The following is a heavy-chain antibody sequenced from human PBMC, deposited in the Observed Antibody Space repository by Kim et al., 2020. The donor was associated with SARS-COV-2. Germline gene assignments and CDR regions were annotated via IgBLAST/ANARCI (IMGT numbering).Heavy chain of an antibody. Sequence: DSVKGRFTISRDNSKNTLYLQMNSLRAEDTAVYYWARGGLDRGDGYNFGYWGQGTLVTVSS. D-gene: IGHD2-21*01. V-gene: IGHV3-53*01. J-gene: IGHJ4*02. CDR3: ARGGLDRGDGYNFGY.